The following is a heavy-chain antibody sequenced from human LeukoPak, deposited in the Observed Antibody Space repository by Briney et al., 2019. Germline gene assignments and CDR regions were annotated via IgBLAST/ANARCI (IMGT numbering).Heavy chain of an antibody. CDR1: GGSISSYY. CDR2: IYYSGST. Sequence: SETLSLTCTVSGGSISSYYWSWIRQPPGKGLGWIGYIYYSGSTNYNPSLKSRVTISVDTSKNQFSLKLSSVTAADTAVYYCARDRRIAVAGTGGFDPWGQGTLVTVSS. J-gene: IGHJ5*02. CDR3: ARDRRIAVAGTGGFDP. V-gene: IGHV4-59*01. D-gene: IGHD6-19*01.